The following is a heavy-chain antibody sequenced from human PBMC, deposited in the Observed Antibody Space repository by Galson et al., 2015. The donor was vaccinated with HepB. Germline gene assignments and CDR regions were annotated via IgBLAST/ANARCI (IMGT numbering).Heavy chain of an antibody. V-gene: IGHV2-70*11. CDR3: ARTSLDIVVTQGHAFDI. J-gene: IGHJ3*02. D-gene: IGHD2-2*03. CDR1: GFSLSTSGMC. Sequence: PALVKPTQTLTLTCTFSGFSLSTSGMCVSWIRQPPGKALEWLARIDWDDDKYYSTSLKTRLTISKDTSKNQVVLTMTNMDPVDTATYYCARTSLDIVVTQGHAFDIWGQGTMVTVSS. CDR2: IDWDDDK.